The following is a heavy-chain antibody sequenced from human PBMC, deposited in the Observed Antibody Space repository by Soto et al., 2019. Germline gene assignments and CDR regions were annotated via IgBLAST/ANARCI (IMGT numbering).Heavy chain of an antibody. V-gene: IGHV1-2*04. CDR3: ARDSRYCSGGSCGNDAFDI. D-gene: IGHD2-15*01. J-gene: IGHJ3*02. Sequence: ASVKVSCKASGYTFTGYYMHWVRQAPGQGIERKRWINPNSRGTNYAQKFQGWVTMTRDTSISTANMKMSRLRSDNTAVYYCARDSRYCSGGSCGNDAFDIWGQGTMVTVSS. CDR2: INPNSRGT. CDR1: GYTFTGYY.